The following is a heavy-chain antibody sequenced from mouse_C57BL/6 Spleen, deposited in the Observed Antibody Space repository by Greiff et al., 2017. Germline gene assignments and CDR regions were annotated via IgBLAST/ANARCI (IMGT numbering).Heavy chain of an antibody. V-gene: IGHV1-72*01. CDR2: IDPNSGGT. Sequence: VQLQQSGAELVKPGASVKLSCKASGYTFTSYWMHWVKQRPGRGLEWIGRIDPNSGGTKYNEKFKSKATLTVDKPSSTAYMQLSSLTSEDSAVYYGARRDYYGSSYGYAMDYWGQGTSVTVYS. D-gene: IGHD1-1*01. J-gene: IGHJ4*01. CDR1: GYTFTSYW. CDR3: ARRDYYGSSYGYAMDY.